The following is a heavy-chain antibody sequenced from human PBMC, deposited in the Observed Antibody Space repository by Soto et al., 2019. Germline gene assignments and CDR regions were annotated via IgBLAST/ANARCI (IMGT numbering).Heavy chain of an antibody. CDR2: IIPIFDIT. V-gene: IGHV1-69*01. D-gene: IGHD3-22*01. CDR1: GGTFRSYS. J-gene: IGHJ6*02. Sequence: QEQLVQSGAEVKKPGSSVKVSCKASGGTFRSYSISWVRQAPGQGLEWMGGIIPIFDITNYAQKFQGRVTINADESTSTAYMELSSLGSDDTAVYYCARPDEGGYSSNHHYYYALDVWGQGTTVTV. CDR3: ARPDEGGYSSNHHYYYALDV.